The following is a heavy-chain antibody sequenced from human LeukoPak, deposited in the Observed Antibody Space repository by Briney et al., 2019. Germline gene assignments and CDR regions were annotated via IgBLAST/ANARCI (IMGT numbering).Heavy chain of an antibody. CDR2: INSDGSST. J-gene: IGHJ4*02. CDR1: GFTFSSYW. D-gene: IGHD2-2*01. CDR3: ARVGYYSSTSCYVGHD. V-gene: IGHV3-74*01. Sequence: PGGSLRLSCAASGFTFSSYWMHWVRQAPGKGLVWVSRINSDGSSTSYADSVKGRFTISRDNAKNTLYLQMNSLRAEDTAVYYCARVGYYSSTSCYVGHDWGQGTLVTVSS.